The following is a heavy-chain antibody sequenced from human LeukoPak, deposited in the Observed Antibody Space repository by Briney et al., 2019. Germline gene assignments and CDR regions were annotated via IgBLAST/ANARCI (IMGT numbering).Heavy chain of an antibody. J-gene: IGHJ3*02. Sequence: GGSLRLSCSASGFTLSNYAMHWVRQAPGKGPEFVSSISFDGHGTYYTDSVKGRFTISRDSSKNTLYLQMSSLRAKDTAVYYCVKDPYGAFDIWGQGTMVTVSS. CDR1: GFTLSNYA. CDR2: ISFDGHGT. V-gene: IGHV3-64*03. CDR3: VKDPYGAFDI. D-gene: IGHD3-16*01.